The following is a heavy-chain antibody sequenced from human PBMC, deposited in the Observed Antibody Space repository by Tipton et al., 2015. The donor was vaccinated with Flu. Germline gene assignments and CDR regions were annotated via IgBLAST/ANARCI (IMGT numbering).Heavy chain of an antibody. Sequence: TLSLTCTVSGGSITTYYWSWIRQSPGKGLEWIGYIHDSGSTNYNPSLKSRVTISVDTSKNQFSLKPTSVTAADTAVYYCARRDYDILTGSRAFNIWGQGTMVTVSP. CDR2: IHDSGST. D-gene: IGHD3-9*01. CDR1: GGSITTYY. V-gene: IGHV4-59*08. CDR3: ARRDYDILTGSRAFNI. J-gene: IGHJ3*02.